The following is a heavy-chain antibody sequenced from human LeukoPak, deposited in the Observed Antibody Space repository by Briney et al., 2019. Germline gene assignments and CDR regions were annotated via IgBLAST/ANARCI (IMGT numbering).Heavy chain of an antibody. CDR2: INHSGST. J-gene: IGHJ4*01. D-gene: IGHD6-13*01. CDR1: GGSFSGYY. Sequence: SETLSLTCAVYGGSFSGYYWSWIRQPPGKGLEWIGEINHSGSTNYNPSLKSRVTISVDTSKNQFSLKLSSVTAADTAVYYCATLTPGIATSGTLIPAYWGHGTLVTVSS. V-gene: IGHV4-34*01. CDR3: ATLTPGIATSGTLIPAY.